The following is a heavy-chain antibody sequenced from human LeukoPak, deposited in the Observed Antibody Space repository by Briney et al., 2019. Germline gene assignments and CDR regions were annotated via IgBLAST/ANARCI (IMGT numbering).Heavy chain of an antibody. CDR3: ARPPGRAVAGWRGAFDI. J-gene: IGHJ3*02. V-gene: IGHV4-34*01. D-gene: IGHD6-19*01. Sequence: SETLSLTCAVYGGSLSGYYWSWIRQPPGKGLEWIGEINHSGSTNYNPSLKSRVTISVDTSKNQFSLKLSSVTAADTAVYYCARPPGRAVAGWRGAFDIWGQGTMVTVSS. CDR2: INHSGST. CDR1: GGSLSGYY.